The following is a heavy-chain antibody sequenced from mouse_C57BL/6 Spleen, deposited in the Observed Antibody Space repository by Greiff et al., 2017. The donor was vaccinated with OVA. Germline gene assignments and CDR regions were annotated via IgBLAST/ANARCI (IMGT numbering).Heavy chain of an antibody. CDR3: ARSGDYDSFAY. CDR2: IHPNSGST. Sequence: QVQLQQPGAELVKPGASVKLSCKASGYTFTSYWMHWVKQRPGPGLEWIGMIHPNSGSTNYNEKFKSKATLTVDKSSSTAYMQLSSLTSEDSAVYYCARSGDYDSFAYWGQGTLVTVSA. V-gene: IGHV1-64*01. J-gene: IGHJ3*01. CDR1: GYTFTSYW. D-gene: IGHD2-4*01.